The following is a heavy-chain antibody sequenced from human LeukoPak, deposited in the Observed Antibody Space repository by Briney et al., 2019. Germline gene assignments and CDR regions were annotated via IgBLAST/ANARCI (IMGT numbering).Heavy chain of an antibody. CDR2: INHSGST. J-gene: IGHJ3*02. CDR1: GFTFSTYN. D-gene: IGHD1-26*01. Sequence: PGGSLRLSCAASGFTFSTYNMNWVRQAPGKGLEWIGEINHSGSTNYNPSLKSRVAISVDTSKNQFPLKLDSVTAADTAVYYCARWTLRVGATRADAFDIWGQGTMVTVSS. V-gene: IGHV4-34*01. CDR3: ARWTLRVGATRADAFDI.